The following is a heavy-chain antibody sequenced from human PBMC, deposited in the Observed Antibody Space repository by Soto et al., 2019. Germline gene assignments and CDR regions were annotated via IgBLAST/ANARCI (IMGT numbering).Heavy chain of an antibody. D-gene: IGHD5-12*01. CDR2: ISYDGNNK. J-gene: IGHJ4*02. Sequence: QVQLVESGGGVVQPGRSLRLSCVASGFTFSSYAMHWVRQAPGKGLEWVATISYDGNNKPYADSVKGRFTISRDNSKNTLSLQTDSLRAQDTAVYYCAKDLHRDGYNPNFCGQGILVTVSS. CDR3: AKDLHRDGYNPNF. V-gene: IGHV3-30*18. CDR1: GFTFSSYA.